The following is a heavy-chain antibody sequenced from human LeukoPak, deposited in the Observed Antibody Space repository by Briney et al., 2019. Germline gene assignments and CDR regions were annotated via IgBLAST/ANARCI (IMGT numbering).Heavy chain of an antibody. CDR3: ASTPFNYDYIRGSYRYRRAFDI. CDR2: INHSGST. CDR1: GGSFSGYY. J-gene: IGHJ3*02. V-gene: IGHV4-34*01. Sequence: PSETLSLTCAVYGGSFSGYYWSWIRQPPGKGLEWIGEINHSGSTNYNPSLKSRVTISVDTSKNQFSLKLSSVTAADTAVYYCASTPFNYDYIRGSYRYRRAFDIWGQGTMVTVSS. D-gene: IGHD3-16*02.